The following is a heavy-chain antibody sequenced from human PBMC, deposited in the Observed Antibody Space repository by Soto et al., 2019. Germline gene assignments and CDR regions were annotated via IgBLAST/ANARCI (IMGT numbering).Heavy chain of an antibody. V-gene: IGHV3-23*01. CDR2: ISKNGDEE. CDR1: GFTFTAYA. CDR3: ASYVRGPALYLDS. Sequence: QSGGSLRLSCAASGFTFTAYAMSWVRQAPGKGLEWVSVISKNGDEEYYADSVTGRFTISRDSSNNLLYLRMSSLRVEDTAVYYCASYVRGPALYLDSWGQGTLVTVSS. J-gene: IGHJ4*02. D-gene: IGHD3-10*02.